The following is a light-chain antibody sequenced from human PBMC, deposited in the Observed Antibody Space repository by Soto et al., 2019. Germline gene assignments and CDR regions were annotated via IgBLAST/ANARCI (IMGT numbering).Light chain of an antibody. J-gene: IGLJ1*01. V-gene: IGLV2-14*01. CDR3: SSYKSGSTPYV. CDR2: DVS. Sequence: QSVLTQPASVSGSPGQSITLSCTGTSSDVGGYNYVSWYQQHPGKAPRLMIYDVSDRPSGVSNRFSGSKSGNTASLTISGLQTEDEADYYCSSYKSGSTPYVFGTGTKVTV. CDR1: SSDVGGYNY.